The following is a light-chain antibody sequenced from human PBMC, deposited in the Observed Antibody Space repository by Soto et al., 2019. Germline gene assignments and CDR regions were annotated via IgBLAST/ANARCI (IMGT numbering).Light chain of an antibody. J-gene: IGKJ1*01. CDR1: RSITRW. Sequence: DIPMTQSPSILSASVGDRVTITCRASRSITRWLAWYQQRPGKAPKLLIYDASSLKSGVPSRFSGSGSGTEFTLTISSLQPDDFATYYCQQYGSYSPWTFGQGTKVEIK. CDR2: DAS. CDR3: QQYGSYSPWT. V-gene: IGKV1-5*01.